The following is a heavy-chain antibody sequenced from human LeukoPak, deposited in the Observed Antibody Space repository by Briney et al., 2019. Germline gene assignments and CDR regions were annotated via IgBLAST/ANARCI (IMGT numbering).Heavy chain of an antibody. CDR3: ARDPYNTGGYAAFDI. V-gene: IGHV3-7*01. CDR2: IKQDGSEK. Sequence: PGGSLRLSCAASGLTFSSNWMTWVRQAPGKGLEWVANIKQDGSEKQYVDSVKGRFTISRDNAKNSLYLQMNSLRVEDTAVYYCARDPYNTGGYAAFDIWGQGTMVTVSS. D-gene: IGHD3-22*01. J-gene: IGHJ3*02. CDR1: GLTFSSNW.